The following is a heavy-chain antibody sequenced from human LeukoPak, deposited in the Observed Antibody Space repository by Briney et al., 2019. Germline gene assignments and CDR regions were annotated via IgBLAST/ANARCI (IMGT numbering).Heavy chain of an antibody. CDR3: ARGSTVTTRYYYYYGMDV. Sequence: SVKVSCKASGGTFSSYAISWVRQAPGQGLEWMGGIIPIFGTANYAQKFQGRVTITADESTSTAYMELRSLRSDDTAVYYCARGSTVTTRYYYYYGMDVWGQGTTVTVSS. CDR1: GGTFSSYA. D-gene: IGHD4-17*01. J-gene: IGHJ6*02. V-gene: IGHV1-69*01. CDR2: IIPIFGTA.